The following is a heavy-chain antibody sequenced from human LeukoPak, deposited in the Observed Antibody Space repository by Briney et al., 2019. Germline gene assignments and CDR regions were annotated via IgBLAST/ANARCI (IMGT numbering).Heavy chain of an antibody. D-gene: IGHD3-16*01. CDR1: GGSISSYY. Sequence: SETLSLTCTVSGGSISSYYWSWIRQPAGKGLEWIGRMYTNGESDYNPSLKSRVAMSVDTSKSQFSLKLNSMTAADTALYYCARGYYGGAVDSWGQGILVIVSS. V-gene: IGHV4-4*07. CDR2: MYTNGES. J-gene: IGHJ4*02. CDR3: ARGYYGGAVDS.